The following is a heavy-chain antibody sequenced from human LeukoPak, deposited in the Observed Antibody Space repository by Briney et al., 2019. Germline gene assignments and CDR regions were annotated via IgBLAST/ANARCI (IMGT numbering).Heavy chain of an antibody. J-gene: IGHJ4*02. CDR2: IIPIFGTA. V-gene: IGHV1-69*05. Sequence: SVKVSCKASGGTFSSYAISWVRQAPGQGLEWMGGIIPIFGTANYAQKFQGRVTITTDESTSTAYMELNSLRSEDTAVYYCARSRTPYYDSSGFDYWGQGTLVTVSS. D-gene: IGHD3-22*01. CDR1: GGTFSSYA. CDR3: ARSRTPYYDSSGFDY.